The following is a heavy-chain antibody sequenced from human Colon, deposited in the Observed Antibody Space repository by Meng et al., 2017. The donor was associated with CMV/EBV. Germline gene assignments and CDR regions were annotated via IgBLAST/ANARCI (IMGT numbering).Heavy chain of an antibody. CDR2: LYSGGNT. Sequence: GGSLRLSCAASGFSVSSTYMNWVRQAPGKGLEWVSFLYSGGNTFYADSVKGRFTISRDNAKNSLYLQMNSLRAEDTAVYYCARRSLYCDYWGQGTLVTVSS. CDR3: ARRSLYCDY. D-gene: IGHD3-16*02. CDR1: GFSVSSTY. J-gene: IGHJ4*02. V-gene: IGHV3-66*01.